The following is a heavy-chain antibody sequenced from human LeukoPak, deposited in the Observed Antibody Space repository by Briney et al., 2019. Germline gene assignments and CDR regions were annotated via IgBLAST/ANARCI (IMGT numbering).Heavy chain of an antibody. J-gene: IGHJ3*02. CDR2: ISGSGGST. CDR1: GFTFSSYG. Sequence: GGSLRLSCAASGFTFSSYGMHWVRQAPGKGLEWVSTISGSGGSTYYADSVKGRFTISRDNSKNTLYLQMNSLRAEDTAVYYCAKDWGSGSYQPDAFDIWGQGTMVTVSS. V-gene: IGHV3-23*01. D-gene: IGHD1-26*01. CDR3: AKDWGSGSYQPDAFDI.